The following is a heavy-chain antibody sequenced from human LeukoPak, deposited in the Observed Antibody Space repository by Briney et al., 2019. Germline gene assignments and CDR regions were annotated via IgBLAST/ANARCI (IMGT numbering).Heavy chain of an antibody. CDR3: ARVHGGYPFDQ. J-gene: IGHJ4*02. D-gene: IGHD2-15*01. V-gene: IGHV3-7*01. CDR2: IKQDGSEK. Sequence: GGSLRLSCAASGFTFSSYWMSWVRQAPGKGLEWVANIKQDGSEKYYVDSVKGRFNISRDNVKNSPYLQMNGLRAEDTAVYYCARVHGGYPFDQWGQGTLVTVSS. CDR1: GFTFSSYW.